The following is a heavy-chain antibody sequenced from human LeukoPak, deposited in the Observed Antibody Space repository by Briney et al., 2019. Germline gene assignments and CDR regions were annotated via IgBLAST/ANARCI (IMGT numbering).Heavy chain of an antibody. CDR2: ISGSGGST. CDR3: AKGRNGFDWLLPLDY. J-gene: IGHJ4*02. CDR1: GFTFSSYA. V-gene: IGHV3-23*01. Sequence: GGSLRLSCAASGFTFSSYAMSWVRQAPGKGLEWVPAISGSGGSTYYADSVKGRFTISRDNSKNTLYLQMNSLRAEDTAVYYCAKGRNGFDWLLPLDYWGQGTLVTVSS. D-gene: IGHD3-9*01.